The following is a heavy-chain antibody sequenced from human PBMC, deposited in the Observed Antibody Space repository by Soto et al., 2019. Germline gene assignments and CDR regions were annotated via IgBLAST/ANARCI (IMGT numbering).Heavy chain of an antibody. CDR3: ARVDRVRGGREKIIVVVPAPQAAFDY. CDR2: ISAYNGNT. CDR1: GYTFTSYG. D-gene: IGHD2-2*01. V-gene: IGHV1-18*01. J-gene: IGHJ4*02. Sequence: ASVKVSCKASGYTFTSYGISWVRQAPGQGLEWMGWISAYNGNTNYAQKLQGRVTMTTDTSTSTAYMEPRSLRSDDTAVYYCARVDRVRGGREKIIVVVPAPQAAFDYWGQGTLVTVSS.